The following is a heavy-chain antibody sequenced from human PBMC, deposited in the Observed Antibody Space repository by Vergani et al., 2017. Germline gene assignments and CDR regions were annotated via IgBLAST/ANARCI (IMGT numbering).Heavy chain of an antibody. CDR1: GFTVSSNY. Sequence: EVQLVESGGGLIQPGGSLRLSCAASGFTVSSNYMSWVRQAPGKGLEWVSVIYSGGSTYYADSVKGRFTISRDNSKNTLYLQMNSLRAEDTAVYYCARDMDPSLNTVVTPGSNFDYWGQGTLVTVSS. CDR3: ARDMDPSLNTVVTPGSNFDY. CDR2: IYSGGST. D-gene: IGHD4-23*01. J-gene: IGHJ4*02. V-gene: IGHV3-53*01.